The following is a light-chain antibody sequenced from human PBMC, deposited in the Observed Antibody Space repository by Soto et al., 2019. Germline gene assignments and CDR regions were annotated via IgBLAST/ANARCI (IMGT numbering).Light chain of an antibody. CDR1: QGISSA. CDR3: QQFNSYPVYT. CDR2: DAS. Sequence: AIQLTQSPSSLSASVGDRVTITCRASQGISSALAWYQQKPGKAPKLLIYDASSLESGVPSRFSGSGSETDFTLTISSLQPEDFATYYCQQFNSYPVYTFGQGTKLEIK. J-gene: IGKJ2*01. V-gene: IGKV1-13*02.